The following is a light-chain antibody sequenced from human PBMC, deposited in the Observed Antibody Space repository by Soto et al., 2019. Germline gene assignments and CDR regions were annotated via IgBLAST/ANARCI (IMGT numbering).Light chain of an antibody. CDR3: QQYGTSEII. V-gene: IGKV1-39*01. CDR2: TTS. Sequence: IQMAQSPSSLSASLGDRVTITVRASQSITTYLNWYRQKPGKAPELLIYTTSSLQSGVPSRFSGSGSGTDFTLTISRLEPEDFAVFFCQQYGTSEIIFGQGTRLEIK. CDR1: QSITTY. J-gene: IGKJ5*01.